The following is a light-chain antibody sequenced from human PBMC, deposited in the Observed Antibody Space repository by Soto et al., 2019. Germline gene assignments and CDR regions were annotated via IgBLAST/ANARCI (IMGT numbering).Light chain of an antibody. CDR1: ESIRTF. CDR3: QQRGNCPPYT. V-gene: IGKV3-11*01. Sequence: EIVLRQSPATLSLSPGERAILSCRASESIRTFLAWYQQKPGHAPRLLICGASNMATGIPARFSGSGSGADFALTISNLKPEDSAVYYCQQRGNCPPYTFGHGNKLESK. CDR2: GAS. J-gene: IGKJ2*01.